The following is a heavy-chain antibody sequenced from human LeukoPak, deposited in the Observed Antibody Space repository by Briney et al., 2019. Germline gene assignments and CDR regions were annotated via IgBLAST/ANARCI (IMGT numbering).Heavy chain of an antibody. D-gene: IGHD3-22*01. J-gene: IGHJ4*02. V-gene: IGHV1-69*06. CDR3: ARDRRMYYYDSSGYYFDY. CDR1: GGTFSSYA. Sequence: SVKVSCKASGGTFSSYAMSWVRQAPGQGLEWMGGIIPIFGTANYAQKFQGRVTITADKSTSTAYMELSSLRSEDTAVYYCARDRRMYYYDSSGYYFDYWGQGTLVTVSS. CDR2: IIPIFGTA.